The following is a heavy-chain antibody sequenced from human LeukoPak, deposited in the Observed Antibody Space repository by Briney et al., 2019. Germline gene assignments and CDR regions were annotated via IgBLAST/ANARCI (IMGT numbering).Heavy chain of an antibody. J-gene: IGHJ5*02. D-gene: IGHD6-25*01. V-gene: IGHV4-4*07. CDR1: GGSISTFY. CDR2: INNSGST. Sequence: SETLSLTCTVSGGSISTFYWTWIRQPAGKGLEWIGRINNSGSTNYNPSLRSRVSMSVDRSKNQFSVTLSSVTAADTAVYFCAREGGDPRWLDPWGQGTLVTVSA. CDR3: AREGGDPRWLDP.